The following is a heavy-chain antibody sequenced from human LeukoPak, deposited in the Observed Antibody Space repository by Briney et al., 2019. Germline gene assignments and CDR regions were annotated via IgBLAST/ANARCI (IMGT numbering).Heavy chain of an antibody. Sequence: SETLSLTCTVAAGSISSYYWRWVRQPAGKGLGWVGYIYYRGSTNYNPSLKSRVTISVDTSKNQFSLKLSSVTAADTAVYYCARVGMVRGVIINYGMDVWGQGTTVTVSS. V-gene: IGHV4-59*01. CDR2: IYYRGST. J-gene: IGHJ6*02. CDR3: ARVGMVRGVIINYGMDV. CDR1: AGSISSYY. D-gene: IGHD3-10*01.